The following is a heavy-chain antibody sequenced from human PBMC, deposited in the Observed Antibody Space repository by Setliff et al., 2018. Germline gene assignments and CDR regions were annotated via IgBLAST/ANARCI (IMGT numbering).Heavy chain of an antibody. Sequence: SETLSLTCTVSGGSVSSGSYYWSWIRQPAGKGLEWIGRIYTSGSTNYNPSLKSRVAISVDTSKNQFSLRLSSVTAADTAVYYCARESAGDESVRHLYYTDVWGRGTTVTSP. V-gene: IGHV4-61*02. CDR1: GGSVSSGSYY. D-gene: IGHD1-1*01. CDR3: ARESAGDESVRHLYYTDV. J-gene: IGHJ6*03. CDR2: IYTSGST.